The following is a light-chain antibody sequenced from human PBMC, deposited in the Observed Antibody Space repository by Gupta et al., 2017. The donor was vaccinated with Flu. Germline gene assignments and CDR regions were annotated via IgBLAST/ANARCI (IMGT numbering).Light chain of an antibody. Sequence: PGGSTTLCCRASQSVSSSYLAWYQQKPGQPPRLLTYGASSRATGIPDRFSGSGSGTDFTLNISRLEPEDFAVYYWRQYGSSTFGGGTKVEIK. V-gene: IGKV3-20*01. CDR2: GAS. CDR1: QSVSSSY. J-gene: IGKJ4*01. CDR3: RQYGSST.